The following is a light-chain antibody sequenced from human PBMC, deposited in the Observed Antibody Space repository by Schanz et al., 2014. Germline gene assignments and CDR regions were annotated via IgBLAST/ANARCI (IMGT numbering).Light chain of an antibody. V-gene: IGKV1-5*01. CDR3: QQLNSYPPNT. J-gene: IGKJ2*01. CDR1: QSVTPW. Sequence: DIQMTQFPSTLSPSVGDRVTITCRASQSVTPWLAWYQQKPGKPPELLIYATSTLQSGVPSRFSGSGSGTDFTLTISSLQPEDFATYYCQQLNSYPPNTFGQGTKLEIK. CDR2: ATS.